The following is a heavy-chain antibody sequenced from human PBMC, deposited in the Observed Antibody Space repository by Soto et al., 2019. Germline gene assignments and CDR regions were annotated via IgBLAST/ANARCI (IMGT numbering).Heavy chain of an antibody. CDR3: ARDEYSSCWFDS. D-gene: IGHD3-22*01. Sequence: EVQLVESGGGLVKPGGSLRLSCAASGFTFSSYSMNWVRQAPGKGLEWVSSISSSSSDIYDADSVKDRCTISRDNAKNALYPQMNSLRAADTAVYYCARDEYSSCWFDSWGKGTLVIVCS. J-gene: IGHJ5*01. CDR1: GFTFSSYS. CDR2: ISSSSSDI. V-gene: IGHV3-21*01.